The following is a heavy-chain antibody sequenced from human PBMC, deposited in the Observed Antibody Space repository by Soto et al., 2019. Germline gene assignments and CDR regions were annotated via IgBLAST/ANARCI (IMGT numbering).Heavy chain of an antibody. CDR3: ARDGELSIAAAGTPYFDY. CDR2: IIPIFGTA. V-gene: IGHV1-69*13. D-gene: IGHD6-13*01. Sequence: VASVKVSFKASGGTFSSYAISWVRQAPGQGLEWMGGIIPIFGTANYAQKFQGRVTITADESTSTAYMELSSLRSEDTAVYYCARDGELSIAAAGTPYFDYWGQGTLVTVSS. CDR1: GGTFSSYA. J-gene: IGHJ4*02.